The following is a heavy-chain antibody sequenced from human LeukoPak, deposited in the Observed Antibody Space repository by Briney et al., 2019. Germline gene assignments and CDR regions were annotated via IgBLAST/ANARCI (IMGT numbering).Heavy chain of an antibody. V-gene: IGHV2-5*02. CDR2: IYWDDDK. Sequence: ESGPTLVKPTQTLTLTCTFSGLSLSASGVGVGWIRQPPGKGLEWLALIYWDDDKRYSPSLKSRLTITKDTSKNQVVLTMTNMDPVDTATYYCAHRSIAARVHGPRFDYWGQGTLVTVSS. CDR3: AHRSIAARVHGPRFDY. D-gene: IGHD6-6*01. J-gene: IGHJ4*02. CDR1: GLSLSASGVG.